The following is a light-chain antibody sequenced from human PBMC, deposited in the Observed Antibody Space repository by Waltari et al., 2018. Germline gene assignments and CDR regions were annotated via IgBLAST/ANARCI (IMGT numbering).Light chain of an antibody. CDR1: TSYVGHYDL. CDR3: CSYAGRGTYV. J-gene: IGLJ1*01. CDR2: EVN. Sequence: QSALTQPASVSGTPGQSITISCTGTTSYVGHYDLVSWYQQHPGKAPKLLICEVNKRPSGVSSRFSGSKSGNTASLTISGLQAEDEADYYCCSYAGRGTYVFGSGTKVTVL. V-gene: IGLV2-23*02.